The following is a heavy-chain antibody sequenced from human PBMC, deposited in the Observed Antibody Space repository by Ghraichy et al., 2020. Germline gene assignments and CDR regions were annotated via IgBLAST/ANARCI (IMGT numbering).Heavy chain of an antibody. J-gene: IGHJ4*02. CDR2: IKQDGSEK. D-gene: IGHD6-13*01. CDR1: GFAFSGYW. V-gene: IGHV3-7*01. CDR3: ARARPGNYFDY. Sequence: GGSLRLSCAASGFAFSGYWMSWVRQAPGKGLEWVASIKQDGSEKHYVDSVKGRFTISRDDAKNSLHLQMNSLRADDTAVYYCARARPGNYFDYWGQGTLVTVSS.